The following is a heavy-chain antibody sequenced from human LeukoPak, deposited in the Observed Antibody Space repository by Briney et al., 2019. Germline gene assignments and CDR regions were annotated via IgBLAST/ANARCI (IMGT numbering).Heavy chain of an antibody. Sequence: SETLSLTCTVSGYSISSGYYWGWIRQPPGKGLEWIGSIYHSGSTYYNPSLKSRVTISVDTSKNQFSLKLSSVTAADTAVYYCARGVVTAYMGMAFDIWGQGTMVTVSS. CDR2: IYHSGST. CDR1: GYSISSGYY. CDR3: ARGVVTAYMGMAFDI. D-gene: IGHD2-21*02. V-gene: IGHV4-38-2*02. J-gene: IGHJ3*02.